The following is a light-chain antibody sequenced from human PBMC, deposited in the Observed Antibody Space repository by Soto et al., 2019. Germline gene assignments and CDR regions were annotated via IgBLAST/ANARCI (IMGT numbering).Light chain of an antibody. J-gene: IGLJ2*01. CDR1: SSNIGSNY. V-gene: IGLV1-47*01. Sequence: QSVLTQPASASGSPGQRVTSSCSGSSSNIGSNYVYWYQQLPGTAPKLLIYRNNQRPSGVPDRFSGSKSGTSASLAISGLRSEDEADYYCAAWDDSLSVDVVFGGGTQLTVL. CDR2: RNN. CDR3: AAWDDSLSVDVV.